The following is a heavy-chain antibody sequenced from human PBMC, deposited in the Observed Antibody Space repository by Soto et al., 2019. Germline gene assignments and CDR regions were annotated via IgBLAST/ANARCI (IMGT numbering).Heavy chain of an antibody. Sequence: PGGSLRLSCAASGFTFSSYGMHWVRQAPGKGLEWVAVIWYDGSNKYYADSVKGRFTISRDNSKNTLYLQMNSLRAEDTAVYYCAREEQQLETTRARTGYYYYYGMDVWGQGTTVTVSS. CDR1: GFTFSSYG. D-gene: IGHD6-13*01. CDR2: IWYDGSNK. CDR3: AREEQQLETTRARTGYYYYYGMDV. J-gene: IGHJ6*02. V-gene: IGHV3-33*01.